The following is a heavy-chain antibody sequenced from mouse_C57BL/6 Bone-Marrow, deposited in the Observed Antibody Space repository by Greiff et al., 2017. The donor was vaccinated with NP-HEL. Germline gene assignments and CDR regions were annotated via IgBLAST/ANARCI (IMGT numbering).Heavy chain of an antibody. V-gene: IGHV1-64*01. CDR2: IHPTSGST. D-gene: IGHD2-5*01. Sequence: QVQLKQPGAELVKPGASVKLSCKASGYTFTSYWMHWVKQRPGQGLEWIGMIHPTSGSTNYNEKFKGKATLTVDKSSSTAYMQLSSLTSEDSAVYDCARRGYSNYGYAMEDWGPGTSVTVSS. CDR1: GYTFTSYW. CDR3: ARRGYSNYGYAMED. J-gene: IGHJ4*01.